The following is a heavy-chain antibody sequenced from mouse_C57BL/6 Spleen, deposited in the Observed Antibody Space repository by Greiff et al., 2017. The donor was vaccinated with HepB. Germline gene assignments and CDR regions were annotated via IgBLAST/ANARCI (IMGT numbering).Heavy chain of an antibody. D-gene: IGHD2-1*01. J-gene: IGHJ2*01. CDR3: ASIYYGNFYYFDY. V-gene: IGHV1-55*01. CDR1: GYTFTSYW. Sequence: QVHVKQPGAELVKPGASVKMSCKASGYTFTSYWITWVKQRPGQGLEWIGDIYPGSGSTNYNEKFKSKATLTVDTSSSTAYMQLSSLTSEDSAVYYCASIYYGNFYYFDYWGQGTTLTVSS. CDR2: IYPGSGST.